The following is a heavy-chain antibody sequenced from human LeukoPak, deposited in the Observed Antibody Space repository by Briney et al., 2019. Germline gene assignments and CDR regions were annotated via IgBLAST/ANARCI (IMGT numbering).Heavy chain of an antibody. J-gene: IGHJ4*02. CDR1: GFTFSDYY. Sequence: PGRSPRLSCAASGFTFSDYYMSWIRQAPGKGLEGVSYISSSGSTIYYADSVKGRFTISRDNAKNSLYLQMNSLRAEDTAVYYCARDLPALAWSGSPKGAYWGQGTLVTVSS. CDR3: ARDLPALAWSGSPKGAY. D-gene: IGHD3-3*01. CDR2: ISSSGSTI. V-gene: IGHV3-11*04.